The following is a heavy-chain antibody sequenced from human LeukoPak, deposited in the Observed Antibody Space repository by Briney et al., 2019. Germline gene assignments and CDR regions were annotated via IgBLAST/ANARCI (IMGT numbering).Heavy chain of an antibody. CDR1: GGTFSSYA. V-gene: IGHV1-69*05. CDR3: ARVAGYCSSTSCPGWFDP. CDR2: IIPIFGTA. J-gene: IGHJ5*02. Sequence: SVKVSCKASGGTFSSYAISWVRQAPGQGLEWMGGIIPIFGTANYAQKFQGRVTITTDASTSTAYMELSSLRSEDTAVSYCARVAGYCSSTSCPGWFDPWGQGTLVTVSS. D-gene: IGHD2-2*01.